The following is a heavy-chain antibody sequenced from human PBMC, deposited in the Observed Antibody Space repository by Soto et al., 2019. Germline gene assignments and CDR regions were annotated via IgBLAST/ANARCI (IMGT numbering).Heavy chain of an antibody. CDR1: GGTFSSYA. Sequence: QVQLVQSGAEVKKPGSSVKVSCKASGGTFSSYAISWVRQAPGQGLEWMGGIIPIFGTANYAQKFQGRVTITADEATSTAYMGLSSLRSEDTAVYYWARGAFKTATANYYYYGMDVWGQGTTVTVSS. CDR2: IIPIFGTA. CDR3: ARGAFKTATANYYYYGMDV. J-gene: IGHJ6*02. V-gene: IGHV1-69*12. D-gene: IGHD6-25*01.